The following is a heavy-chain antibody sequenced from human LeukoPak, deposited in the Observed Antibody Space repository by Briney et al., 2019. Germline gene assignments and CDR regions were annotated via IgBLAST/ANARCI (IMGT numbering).Heavy chain of an antibody. V-gene: IGHV4-38-2*02. CDR3: ARYYYYMDV. Sequence: SETLSLNCTVSGYSITSGYYWGWIRQSPGKGLEWIGSIDRRGSTYYNPSLKSRVTISVDTSKNQFSLKLSSVTAADTAVYYCARYYYYMDVWGKGTTVTISS. CDR1: GYSITSGYY. J-gene: IGHJ6*03. CDR2: IDRRGST.